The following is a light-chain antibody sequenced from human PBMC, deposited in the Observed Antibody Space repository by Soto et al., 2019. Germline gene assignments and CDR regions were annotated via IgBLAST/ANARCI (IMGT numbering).Light chain of an antibody. CDR1: RDIGSD. CDR2: DAP. J-gene: IGKJ1*01. CDR3: HQTFSTRSWT. V-gene: IGKV1-39*01. Sequence: QMTQSPSSLSASVGDRITITCRASRDIGSDLSWYQQKPWTAPTLLIYDAPTLHSGVPSRFSGGGSGTDLTLTISTLQPEDFATYYCHQTFSTRSWTFGQGTKVDIK.